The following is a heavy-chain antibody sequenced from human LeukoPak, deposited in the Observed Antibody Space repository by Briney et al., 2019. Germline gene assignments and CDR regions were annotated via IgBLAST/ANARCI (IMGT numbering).Heavy chain of an antibody. CDR2: MNPNSGNT. V-gene: IGHV1-8*01. J-gene: IGHJ3*02. CDR1: GYTFTSYD. Sequence: GASVKVSCKASGYTFTSYDINWVRQATGQGLEWMGWMNPNSGNTGYAQKLQGRVTMTTDTSTSTAYMELRSLRSDDTAVYYCAREGVGAKDFDIWGQGTMVTVSS. CDR3: AREGVGAKDFDI. D-gene: IGHD1-26*01.